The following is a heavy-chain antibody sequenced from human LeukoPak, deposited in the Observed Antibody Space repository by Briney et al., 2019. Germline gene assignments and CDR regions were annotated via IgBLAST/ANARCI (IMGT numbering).Heavy chain of an antibody. D-gene: IGHD4-23*01. Sequence: TSKTLSLTCTVSGGSISSGDYYWSWIRQPPGKGLEWIGYIFYSGSTYYNPSLKSRVTISVDTSNNQFSLKLSSVTAADTAVYYCARDLLNEGNHLDYWGQGTLVTVSS. CDR3: ARDLLNEGNHLDY. CDR1: GGSISSGDYY. J-gene: IGHJ4*02. CDR2: IFYSGST. V-gene: IGHV4-30-4*01.